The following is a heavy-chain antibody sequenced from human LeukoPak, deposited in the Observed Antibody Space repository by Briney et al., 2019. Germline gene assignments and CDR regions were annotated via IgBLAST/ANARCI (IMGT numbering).Heavy chain of an antibody. J-gene: IGHJ4*02. Sequence: PGGSLRLSCAVSGFNFRDHWTDWVRQAPGKGLQWVGHIKNDGSETYYLDSLKGRFSISRDNTNNAPYLQMNSLRVEDTAVYYCVKNDGWFHLAQWGQGTLVTVSS. CDR3: VKNDGWFHLAQ. V-gene: IGHV3-7*03. CDR2: IKNDGSET. D-gene: IGHD6-19*01. CDR1: GFNFRDHW.